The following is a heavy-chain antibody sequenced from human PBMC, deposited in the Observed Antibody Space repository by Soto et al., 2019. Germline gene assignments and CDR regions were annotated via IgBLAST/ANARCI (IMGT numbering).Heavy chain of an antibody. CDR3: ARDRGRVLMVYRPEVNGMDV. Sequence: ASVKVSCKASGYTFTGYYMHWVRQAPGQGLEWMGWINPNSGGTNYAQKFQGRVTMTRGTSISTAYMELSRLRSDDTAVYYCARDRGRVLMVYRPEVNGMDVWGQGTTVTVSS. CDR1: GYTFTGYY. D-gene: IGHD2-8*01. CDR2: INPNSGGT. J-gene: IGHJ6*02. V-gene: IGHV1-2*02.